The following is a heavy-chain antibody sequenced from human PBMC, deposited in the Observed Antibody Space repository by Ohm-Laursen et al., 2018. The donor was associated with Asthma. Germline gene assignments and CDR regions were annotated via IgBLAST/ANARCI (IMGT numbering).Heavy chain of an antibody. D-gene: IGHD6-19*01. CDR1: GLPFSNFW. Sequence: SLRLSCAASGLPFSNFWISWVRQAPGKGLEWVANIYPDGGEKYYVDSVDGRFTISRVNAKNSLYLQMNSLRAEDTAVYYCAREKGQWPVLGYWGQGTLVTVSS. V-gene: IGHV3-7*01. CDR2: IYPDGGEK. J-gene: IGHJ4*02. CDR3: AREKGQWPVLGY.